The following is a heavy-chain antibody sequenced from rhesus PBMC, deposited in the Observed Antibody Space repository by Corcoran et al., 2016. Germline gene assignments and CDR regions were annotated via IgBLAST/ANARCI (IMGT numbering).Heavy chain of an antibody. V-gene: IGHV4-169*01. Sequence: QLQLQESGPGLVKPSETLSVTCAVSGGSISSSYWSWIRQAPGKGLEWIGYSDGNSATPNFTPSLRNRVTISKDTSKNQFSLKLSSVTAADTAVYYCARHSTGFDVWGPGVLVTVSS. J-gene: IGHJ5-1*01. CDR2: SDGNSATP. D-gene: IGHD5-12*01. CDR1: GGSISSSY. CDR3: ARHSTGFDV.